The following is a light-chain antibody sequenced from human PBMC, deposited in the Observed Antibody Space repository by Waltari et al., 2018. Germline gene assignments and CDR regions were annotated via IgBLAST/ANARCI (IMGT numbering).Light chain of an antibody. CDR1: QSVLYSSNNKNY. V-gene: IGKV4-1*01. CDR2: LAS. J-gene: IGKJ5*01. CDR3: QQYYSTPPVT. Sequence: DIVMTQSPDSLAVSLGERATINCKSSQSVLYSSNNKNYLAWYQQKPGQPPKLLIYLASTRESGVPDRFSGSGSGTDFTLTISSLRAEDVAVYYCQQYYSTPPVTFGQGTRLEIK.